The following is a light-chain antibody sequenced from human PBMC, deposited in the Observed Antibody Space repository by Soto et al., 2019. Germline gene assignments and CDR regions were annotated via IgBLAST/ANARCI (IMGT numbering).Light chain of an antibody. J-gene: IGLJ2*01. CDR2: GND. CDR1: SSNFGAGYD. V-gene: IGLV1-40*01. Sequence: QAVVTQPPSVSGAPGQTVTISCTGSSSNFGAGYDVHWYQQLPETAPTLLIYGNDNRPSGVPDRFSGSRSGTSASLAITGLQAEDEADYYCQSFDSSLRGVVFGGGTKLTVL. CDR3: QSFDSSLRGVV.